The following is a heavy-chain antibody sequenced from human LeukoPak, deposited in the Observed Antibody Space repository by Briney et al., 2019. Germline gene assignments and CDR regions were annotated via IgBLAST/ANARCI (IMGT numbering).Heavy chain of an antibody. CDR2: ISYDGSNK. J-gene: IGHJ4*02. CDR1: GFTFSSYG. Sequence: GGSLRLSCAASGFTFSSYGMHWVRQAPGKGLEWVAVISYDGSNKYYADSVKGRFTISRDNSKNTLYLQMNSLRADDTAVYYCAKESVTMIGNDYWGQGTLVTVSS. D-gene: IGHD3-22*01. CDR3: AKESVTMIGNDY. V-gene: IGHV3-30*18.